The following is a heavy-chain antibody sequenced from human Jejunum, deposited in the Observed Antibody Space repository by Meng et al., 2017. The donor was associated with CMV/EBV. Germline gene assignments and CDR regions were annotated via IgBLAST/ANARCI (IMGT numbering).Heavy chain of an antibody. CDR3: ARDVYCTSASCYRAPPGYYHGLDV. D-gene: IGHD2-8*01. J-gene: IGHJ6*02. CDR2: IFYNGNT. V-gene: IGHV4-59*01. Sequence: WTWIRQPPGKELDWIGTIFYNGNTNTHPSLDSRVSISLDTSKNQFSLRLTSVTAADTAVYYCARDVYCTSASCYRAPPGYYHGLDVWGQGTTVTVSS.